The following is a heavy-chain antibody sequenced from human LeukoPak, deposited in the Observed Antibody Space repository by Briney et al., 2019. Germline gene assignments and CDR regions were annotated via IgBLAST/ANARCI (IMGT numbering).Heavy chain of an antibody. CDR2: INPNSGDT. J-gene: IGHJ4*02. CDR1: GCTFTGYY. CDR3: APSGDQYYFDH. V-gene: IGHV1-2*02. D-gene: IGHD3-10*01. Sequence: ASVKVSCKTSGCTFTGYYMHWVRQAPGQGLEWMGWINPNSGDTNYAQKFQGRVTMTRDTSIITAYMDLSRLRPDDTAVYYCAPSGDQYYFDHWGQGTLVTVSS.